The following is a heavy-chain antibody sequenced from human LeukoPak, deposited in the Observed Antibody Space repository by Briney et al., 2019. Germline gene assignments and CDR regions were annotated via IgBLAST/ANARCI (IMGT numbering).Heavy chain of an antibody. Sequence: GGSLRLSCAASGFIFSDHYMDWVRQAPGKGLEWVGRTRNEANIYTTKYAASVKGRFTISRDNAKNSLYLQINSLRAEDTAVYYCARSSYSSSSSVWGQGTMVTVSS. CDR2: TRNEANIYTT. V-gene: IGHV3-72*01. J-gene: IGHJ3*01. CDR1: GFIFSDHY. D-gene: IGHD6-6*01. CDR3: ARSSYSSSSSV.